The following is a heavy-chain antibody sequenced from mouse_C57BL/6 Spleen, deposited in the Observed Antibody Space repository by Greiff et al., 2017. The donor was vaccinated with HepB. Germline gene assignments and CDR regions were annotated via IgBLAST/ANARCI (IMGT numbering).Heavy chain of an antibody. CDR3: ARDPDYYGSSYGWYFDV. V-gene: IGHV5-4*01. J-gene: IGHJ1*03. CDR2: ISDGGSYT. D-gene: IGHD1-1*01. Sequence: EVQLVESGGGLVKPGGSLKLSCAASGFTFSSYAMSWVRQTPEKRLEWVATISDGGSYTYYPDNVKGRFTISRDNAKNNLYLQMSHLKSEDTAMYYCARDPDYYGSSYGWYFDVWGTGTTVTVSS. CDR1: GFTFSSYA.